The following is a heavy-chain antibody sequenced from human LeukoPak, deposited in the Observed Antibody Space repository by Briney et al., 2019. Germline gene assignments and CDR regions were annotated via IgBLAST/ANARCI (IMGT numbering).Heavy chain of an antibody. CDR3: ARGGHGGNPFDY. Sequence: GASVKVSCKASGGTFSSYAISWVRQAPGQGLEWMGRIIPILGIANYAQKFQGRVTITADKSTSTAYMELSSLRSEDTAVYYCARGGHGGNPFDYWGQGTLVTVSS. CDR2: IIPILGIA. V-gene: IGHV1-69*04. CDR1: GGTFSSYA. D-gene: IGHD2-15*01. J-gene: IGHJ4*02.